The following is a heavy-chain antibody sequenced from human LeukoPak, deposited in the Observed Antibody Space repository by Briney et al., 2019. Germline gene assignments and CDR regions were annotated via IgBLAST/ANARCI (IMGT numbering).Heavy chain of an antibody. CDR3: AKGHIVGAITEFDH. D-gene: IGHD1-26*01. Sequence: GGSLRLSCAASGFTFDDYTMHWVRQTPGKGLEWVSLISWDGGSTYYADSVKGRFTISRDNSKNSLYLQTNSLRTEDTALYYCAKGHIVGAITEFDHWGQGTLVTVSS. V-gene: IGHV3-43*01. CDR2: ISWDGGST. J-gene: IGHJ4*02. CDR1: GFTFDDYT.